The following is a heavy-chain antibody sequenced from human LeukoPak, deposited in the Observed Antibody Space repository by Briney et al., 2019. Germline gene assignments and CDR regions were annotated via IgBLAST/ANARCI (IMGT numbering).Heavy chain of an antibody. CDR3: ARDPSNTSGWSPYFDY. CDR2: ISAYNGDT. CDR1: GYTFNKHG. Sequence: ASVKVSCKASGYTFNKHGITWVRQAPGQGLEWMGWISAYNGDTKYSQKFQGRVTLLTDTSASSAYMELRSLRSDDTAVYYCARDPSNTSGWSPYFDYWGQGALVTVSP. D-gene: IGHD6-19*01. V-gene: IGHV1-18*04. J-gene: IGHJ4*02.